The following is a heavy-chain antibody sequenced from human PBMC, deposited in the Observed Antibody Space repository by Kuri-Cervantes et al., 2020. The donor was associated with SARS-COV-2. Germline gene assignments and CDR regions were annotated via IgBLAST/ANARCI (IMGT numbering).Heavy chain of an antibody. J-gene: IGHJ4*02. CDR1: GYTFTSYD. CDR2: MNPNSGNT. CDR3: ARASFGELLLFW. Sequence: ASVKVSCKASGYTFTSYDINWVRQATGQGLEWMGWMNPNSGNTGYAQKLQGRVTMTTDTSTSTAYMELRSLRSDDTAVYYCARASFGELLLFWWGQGTLVTVSS. D-gene: IGHD3-10*01. V-gene: IGHV1-8*01.